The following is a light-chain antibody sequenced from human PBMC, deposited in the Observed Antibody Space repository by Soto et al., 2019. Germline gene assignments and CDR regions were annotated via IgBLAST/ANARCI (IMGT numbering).Light chain of an antibody. CDR3: PHTTNFLFT. CDR1: QSISSF. Sequence: DIQITQKKTSLASSVGDRLTITFRASQSISSFLNWYQQKPGKAPKRLIYAVSSLQSGVPSRFSGSGSGTEFTLTISRLQPEDFAPYYCPHTTNFLFTFGHVRLLEIK. V-gene: IGKV1-39*01. J-gene: IGKJ5*01. CDR2: AVS.